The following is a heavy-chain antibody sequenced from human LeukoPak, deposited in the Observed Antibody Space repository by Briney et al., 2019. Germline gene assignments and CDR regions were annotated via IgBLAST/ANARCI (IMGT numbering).Heavy chain of an antibody. CDR2: IYNSGST. J-gene: IGHJ4*02. Sequence: SETLSLTCTVSGGSITSSSYYWGWVRQPPGKGLEWIGSIYNSGSTNYNPSLKSRVTISVDTSKNQFSLQLSSVTAADRAVYFCARESSGSPDYWGQGTLVTVSS. CDR3: ARESSGSPDY. D-gene: IGHD1-26*01. V-gene: IGHV4-39*02. CDR1: GGSITSSSYY.